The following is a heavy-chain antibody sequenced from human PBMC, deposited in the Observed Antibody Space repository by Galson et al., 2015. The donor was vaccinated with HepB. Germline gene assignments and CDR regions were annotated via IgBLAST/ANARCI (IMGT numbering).Heavy chain of an antibody. CDR1: GFTFGDYA. Sequence: SLRLSCAASGFTFGDYAMSWFRQAPGKGLEWVGFIRSKACGGTTEYAASVKGRFTISRDDSKSIAYLQMNSLKTEDTAVYYCTRDIDPYDYVWGSYPSSLYYWGQGTLVTVSS. D-gene: IGHD3-16*02. CDR3: TRDIDPYDYVWGSYPSSLYY. CDR2: IRSKACGGTT. J-gene: IGHJ4*02. V-gene: IGHV3-49*03.